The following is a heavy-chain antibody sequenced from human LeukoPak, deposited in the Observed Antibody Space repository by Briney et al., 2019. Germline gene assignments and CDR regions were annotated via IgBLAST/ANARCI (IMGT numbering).Heavy chain of an antibody. CDR1: GFTFSDVW. CDR3: VIGGNSGSVY. Sequence: GGPLRLSCAASGFTFSDVWMGWVRQAPGKGLEWVGRIKSKTDGGTTDYAAPVKGRFTISRDDSKNTLYLQMNSLKIEDTAVYYCVIGGNSGSVYWGQGTLVTVSS. D-gene: IGHD4-23*01. J-gene: IGHJ4*02. V-gene: IGHV3-15*01. CDR2: IKSKTDGGTT.